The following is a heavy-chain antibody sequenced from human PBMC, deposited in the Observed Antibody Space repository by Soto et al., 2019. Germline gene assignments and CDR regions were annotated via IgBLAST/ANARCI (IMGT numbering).Heavy chain of an antibody. Sequence: SETLSLTCTVSGDSVSSSYTYWIRQPPGKGLEWMGYIYYSGNSNYNPSLKSRVTMSVDTTKNQVSLKLSSATAADTAIYYCARAPYASGPTYVASWGQGALVTVAS. CDR3: ARAPYASGPTYVAS. J-gene: IGHJ4*02. D-gene: IGHD3-10*01. CDR2: IYYSGNS. V-gene: IGHV4-59*02. CDR1: GDSVSSSY.